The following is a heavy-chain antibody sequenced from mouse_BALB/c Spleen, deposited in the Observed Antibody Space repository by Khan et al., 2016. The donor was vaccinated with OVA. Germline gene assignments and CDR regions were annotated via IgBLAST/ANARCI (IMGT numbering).Heavy chain of an antibody. V-gene: IGHV3-2*02. CDR3: ARDGSRYNYAMDY. CDR1: GYSITSDYA. J-gene: IGHJ4*01. D-gene: IGHD2-3*01. Sequence: VQLKESGPGLVKPSQSPSLTCTVTGYSITSDYAWNWIRQFPGNKLEWMGYISYSGSTSYNPSLTSRISITRDTSNNQFFLQLNSVTSEDTATYYCARDGSRYNYAMDYWGQGTAVTVSS. CDR2: ISYSGST.